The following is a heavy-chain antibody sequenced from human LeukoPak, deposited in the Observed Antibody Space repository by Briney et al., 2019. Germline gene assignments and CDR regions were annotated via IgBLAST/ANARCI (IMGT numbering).Heavy chain of an antibody. Sequence: SVKVSCKASGDTFSNDAISWVRQAPGQGLEWMGGIIPLFVSTNYAQKFQGRLTITADKSTSTAYMELRNLRSEDTAVYYCARDDCSGGSCPTLDAFDVWGQGTMVTVSS. J-gene: IGHJ3*01. V-gene: IGHV1-69*06. CDR3: ARDDCSGGSCPTLDAFDV. CDR2: IIPLFVST. CDR1: GDTFSNDA. D-gene: IGHD2-15*01.